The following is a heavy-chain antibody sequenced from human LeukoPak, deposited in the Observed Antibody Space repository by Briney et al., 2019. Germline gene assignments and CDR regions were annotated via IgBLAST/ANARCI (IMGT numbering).Heavy chain of an antibody. D-gene: IGHD2/OR15-2a*01. CDR3: ARNSVDY. CDR2: IKQDGSEK. J-gene: IGHJ4*02. V-gene: IGHV3-7*01. Sequence: GGSLRLSCTASGLILSDYWMSWVRQAPGKGLEWVAHIKQDGSEKYYVDSVKGRFTISRDNAKNSLYLQMNSLRAEDTAVYYCARNSVDYWGQGTLVTVSS. CDR1: GLILSDYW.